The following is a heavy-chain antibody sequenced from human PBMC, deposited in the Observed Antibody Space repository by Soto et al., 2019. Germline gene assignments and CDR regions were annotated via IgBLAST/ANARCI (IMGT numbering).Heavy chain of an antibody. J-gene: IGHJ6*04. D-gene: IGHD4-4*01. CDR2: INPSRGGT. Sequence: QAQLVQSGTEVKKPGASVKVSCKASGYPFTGPYIYWVRQAPGQGLEWMGWINPSRGGTEFAEKFQGRVTVTRDTSIRTVFLELNSLTSDDTGVYFCARDFRTYSHGVDVWGKGTAVTDSS. CDR1: GYPFTGPY. CDR3: ARDFRTYSHGVDV. V-gene: IGHV1-2*02.